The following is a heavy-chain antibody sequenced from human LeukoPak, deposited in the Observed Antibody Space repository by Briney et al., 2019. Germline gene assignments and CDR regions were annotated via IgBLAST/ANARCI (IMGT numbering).Heavy chain of an antibody. J-gene: IGHJ5*02. D-gene: IGHD3-3*01. CDR2: IIPIFDTA. Sequence: SVKVSCKASGGTFSSYAISWVRQAPGQGLEWMGGIIPIFDTANYAQKFQGRVTITADESTSTAYMELSSLRSEDTAVYYCARGYDFWSGYFDPWGQGTLVTVSS. CDR3: ARGYDFWSGYFDP. CDR1: GGTFSSYA. V-gene: IGHV1-69*01.